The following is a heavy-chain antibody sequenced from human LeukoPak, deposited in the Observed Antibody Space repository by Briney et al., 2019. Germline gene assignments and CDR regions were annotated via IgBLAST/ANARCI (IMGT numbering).Heavy chain of an antibody. CDR2: IRYDGSHQ. J-gene: IGHJ4*02. V-gene: IGHV3-30*02. Sequence: GGSLRLSCAASGFTFSLFGMHWVRQAPGKGLEWVAFIRYDGSHQYYAESVKGRFTVSRDNSNNTLYLQMNSLRPEDTAMYYCAKDVASYYYDTTGADYWGQGTPVTVAS. CDR1: GFTFSLFG. CDR3: AKDVASYYYDTTGADY. D-gene: IGHD3-22*01.